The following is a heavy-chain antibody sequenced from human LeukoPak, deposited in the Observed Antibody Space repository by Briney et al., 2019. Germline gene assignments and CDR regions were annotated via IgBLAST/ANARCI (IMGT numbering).Heavy chain of an antibody. V-gene: IGHV3-74*01. J-gene: IGHJ6*03. D-gene: IGHD3-10*01. CDR2: INIDGSST. CDR3: EKDFGELESYYMDV. Sequence: GSLRLSCAASGFTFSRYWMHWVRQAPGKGRVWVARINIDGSSTSYADSVRGRFTISRDNAKNPLYLKMTSLRAGETAVYYCEKDFGELESYYMDVWGKGTTVPVSS. CDR1: GFTFSRYW.